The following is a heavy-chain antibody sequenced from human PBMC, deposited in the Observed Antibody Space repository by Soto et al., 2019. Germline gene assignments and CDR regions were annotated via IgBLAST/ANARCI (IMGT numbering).Heavy chain of an antibody. J-gene: IGHJ4*02. CDR3: ARGRYSFDY. Sequence: XSVKVSCKASGSTFSSYAIHWVRQAPGQRLEWMXWINPXSGGKNYAQKXXGWVTMTXXTSITTAYTALSRLRSDDTAVYYCARGRYSFDYWGQGTLVTVSS. D-gene: IGHD1-1*01. CDR1: GSTFSSYA. V-gene: IGHV1-2*04. CDR2: INPXSGGK.